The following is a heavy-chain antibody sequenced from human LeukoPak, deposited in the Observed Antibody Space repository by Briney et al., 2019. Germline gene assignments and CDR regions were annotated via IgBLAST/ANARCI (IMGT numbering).Heavy chain of an antibody. CDR1: GFTVSSNY. CDR3: ARRRAASWSFDS. D-gene: IGHD6-13*01. J-gene: IGHJ4*02. V-gene: IGHV3-66*04. CDR2: IYTDGRT. Sequence: GGSLRLSCAASGFTVSSNYMGWVRQAPGKGLEWVSDIYTDGRTYSADSMKGRFTLSRDNSKNTLYLQMSSLRAEDTAVYYCARRRAASWSFDSWGQGTLVTVSS.